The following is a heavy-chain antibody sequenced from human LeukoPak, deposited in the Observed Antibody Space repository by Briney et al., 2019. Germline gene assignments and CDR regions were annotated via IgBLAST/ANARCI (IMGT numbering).Heavy chain of an antibody. CDR2: ISSSSSTI. J-gene: IGHJ4*02. CDR3: ARETPRRGETRDGYR. Sequence: GGSLRLSCAASGFTLRSYWMNWVRQAPGKGLEWVSYISSSSSTIYYADSVKGRFTISRDNAKNLLFLQINSLRVEDTAVYYCARETPRRGETRDGYRWGQGTLVTVSS. CDR1: GFTLRSYW. D-gene: IGHD5-24*01. V-gene: IGHV3-48*01.